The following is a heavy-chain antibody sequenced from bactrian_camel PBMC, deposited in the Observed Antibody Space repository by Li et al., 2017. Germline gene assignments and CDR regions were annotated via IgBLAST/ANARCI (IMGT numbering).Heavy chain of an antibody. CDR1: GYTYNRYC. Sequence: VQLVESGGGSVKAGGSLTLTCVASGYTYNRYCMGWFRLAPGKDREGVARIWTGVDVPYYTDSVSGRFTISHDKARNTVYLEMNSLKPEDTAMYYCAAKNTGQCSTPSQYIFWGQGTQVTVS. J-gene: IGHJ4*01. D-gene: IGHD6*01. CDR2: IWTGVDVP. CDR3: AAKNTGQCSTPSQYIF. V-gene: IGHV3S66*01.